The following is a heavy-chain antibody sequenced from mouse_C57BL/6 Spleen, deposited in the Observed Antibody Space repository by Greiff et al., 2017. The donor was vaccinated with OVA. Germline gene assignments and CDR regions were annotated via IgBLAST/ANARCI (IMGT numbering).Heavy chain of an antibody. CDR2: IDPEDGET. Sequence: VQLQQSGAELVKPGASVKLSCTASGFTITDYYMHWVKQRPEQGLEWIGRIDPEDGETKYAPKFQGKATITADTSSNTAYLQLSSLTSEDTAVYYGGIYYYGSSYAMDYWGQGTSVTVSS. D-gene: IGHD1-1*01. J-gene: IGHJ4*01. V-gene: IGHV14-2*01. CDR1: GFTITDYY. CDR3: GIYYYGSSYAMDY.